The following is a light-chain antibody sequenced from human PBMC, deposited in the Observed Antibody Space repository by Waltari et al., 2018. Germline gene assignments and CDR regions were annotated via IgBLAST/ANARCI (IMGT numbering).Light chain of an antibody. CDR2: LGS. V-gene: IGKV2-28*01. J-gene: IGKJ1*01. CDR1: QSLLHSNGYNY. CDR3: MQSLRALWT. Sequence: DIVVTQSPLSLPVTPGEPASISCTSSQSLLHSNGYNYLDWYLQKPGQSPQLLIYLGSNRASGVPDRFSGSGSGTDFTLKISRVEAEDVGVYYCMQSLRALWTFGQGTKVEIK.